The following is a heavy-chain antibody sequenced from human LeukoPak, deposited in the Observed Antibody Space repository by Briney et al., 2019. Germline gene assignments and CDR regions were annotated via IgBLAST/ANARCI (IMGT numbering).Heavy chain of an antibody. CDR2: IIPILGIA. CDR1: GGTFSSYA. D-gene: IGHD2-2*01. V-gene: IGHV1-69*04. J-gene: IGHJ4*02. CDR3: ARAAGGVVVPAAMSLAFDY. Sequence: ASVKVSCKASGGTFSSYAISWVRQAPGQGLEWMGRIIPILGIANYAQKFQGRVTITADESTSTAYMELSSLRSEDTAVYYCARAAGGVVVPAAMSLAFDYWGQGTLVTVSS.